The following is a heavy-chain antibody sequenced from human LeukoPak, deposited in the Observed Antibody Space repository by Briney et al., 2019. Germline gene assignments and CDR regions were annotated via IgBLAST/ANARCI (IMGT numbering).Heavy chain of an antibody. CDR2: IKQDGSEK. Sequence: SGGSLRLSCAASGFTFSSYWMSSVPQAPGKGLEWVANIKQDGSEKYYVDSVKGRFTISRDHAKNSLYQQMNNLRPDDTVVYYWATYKGKVQGVTIYYYYYVDVWGKGTTVTISS. V-gene: IGHV3-7*01. CDR3: ATYKGKVQGVTIYYYYYVDV. CDR1: GFTFSSYW. J-gene: IGHJ6*03. D-gene: IGHD3-10*01.